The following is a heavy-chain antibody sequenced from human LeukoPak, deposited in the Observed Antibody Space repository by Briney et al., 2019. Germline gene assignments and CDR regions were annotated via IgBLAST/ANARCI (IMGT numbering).Heavy chain of an antibody. V-gene: IGHV4-34*01. CDR1: GGSFSGYY. D-gene: IGHD5-24*01. CDR2: INHSGST. CDR3: ARVNGYNVPGGLDY. Sequence: PSETLSLTCAVYGGSFSGYYWSWIRQPPGKGLEWIGEINHSGSTNYNPSLKSRVTISVDTSKNQFSLKLSSVTAADTAVYYCARVNGYNVPGGLDYWGQGTLVTVSS. J-gene: IGHJ4*02.